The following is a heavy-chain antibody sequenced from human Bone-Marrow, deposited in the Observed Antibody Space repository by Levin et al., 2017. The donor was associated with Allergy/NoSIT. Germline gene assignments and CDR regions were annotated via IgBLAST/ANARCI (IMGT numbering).Heavy chain of an antibody. Sequence: ASVKVSCAASTITVSSNYMSWVRQAPGKGLEWVSVIHSDGSTYYADSVKGRFTISRDNSKNTLYLQMNSLRAEDTAVYYCARDLRGYKNYGMDVWGQGTTVTVSS. D-gene: IGHD5-18*01. CDR1: TITVSSNY. CDR2: IHSDGST. CDR3: ARDLRGYKNYGMDV. J-gene: IGHJ6*02. V-gene: IGHV3-66*01.